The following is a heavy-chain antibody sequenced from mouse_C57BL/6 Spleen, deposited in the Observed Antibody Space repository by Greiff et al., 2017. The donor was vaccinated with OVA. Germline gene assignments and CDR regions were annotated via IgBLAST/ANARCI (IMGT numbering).Heavy chain of an antibody. J-gene: IGHJ4*01. V-gene: IGHV1-77*01. CDR1: GYTFTDYY. Sequence: VQLQQPGAELVKPGASVKMSCKASGYTFTDYYINWVKQRPGQGLEWIGKIGPGSGSTYYNEKFKGKATLTADKSSSTAYMQLSSLTSEDSAVYFCARRGYGSSYGAMDYWGQGTSVTVSS. CDR3: ARRGYGSSYGAMDY. CDR2: IGPGSGST. D-gene: IGHD1-1*01.